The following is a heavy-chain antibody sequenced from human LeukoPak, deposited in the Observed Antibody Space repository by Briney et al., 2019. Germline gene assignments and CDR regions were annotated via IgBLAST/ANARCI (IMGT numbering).Heavy chain of an antibody. J-gene: IGHJ4*02. V-gene: IGHV3-21*01. CDR3: ARHGRWLQFGLDY. CDR2: ISSSSSYI. CDR1: GFTFSSYS. Sequence: GGSLRLSCAASGFTFSSYSMNWVRQAPGKGLEWVSSISSSSSYIYYADSVKGRFTISRDNAKNSLYLQMNSLRAEDTAVYYCARHGRWLQFGLDYWGQGTLVTVSS. D-gene: IGHD5-24*01.